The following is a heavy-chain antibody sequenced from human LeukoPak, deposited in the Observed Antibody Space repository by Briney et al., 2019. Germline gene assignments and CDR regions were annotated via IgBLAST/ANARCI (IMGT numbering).Heavy chain of an antibody. D-gene: IGHD3-22*01. CDR1: GGTFSSYA. Sequence: GASVKVSCKASGGTFSSYAISWVRQAPGQGLEWMGRIIPIFGTANYAQKFQGRVTITTDESTSTAYMELSSLRSEDTAVYYCPRGPNLYYDSSGYEDYWGQGTLVTVSS. CDR2: IIPIFGTA. V-gene: IGHV1-69*05. CDR3: PRGPNLYYDSSGYEDY. J-gene: IGHJ4*02.